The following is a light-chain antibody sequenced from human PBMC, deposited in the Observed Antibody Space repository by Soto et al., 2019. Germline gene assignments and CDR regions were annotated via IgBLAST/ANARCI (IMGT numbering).Light chain of an antibody. CDR2: DVS. CDR1: SSDVGGYNY. CDR3: SSYTSSSTYV. J-gene: IGLJ1*01. V-gene: IGLV2-11*01. Sequence: SALTQPRSVSGSPGQSVTISCTGTSSDVGGYNYVSWYQQHPGKAPKLMIYDVSKRPSGVPDRFSGSKSGNTASLTNSGLQAEDEADYYCSSYTSSSTYVFGTGTKVTLL.